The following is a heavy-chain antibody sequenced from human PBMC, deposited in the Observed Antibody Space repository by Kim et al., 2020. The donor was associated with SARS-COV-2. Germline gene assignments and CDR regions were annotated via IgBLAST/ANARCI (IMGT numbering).Heavy chain of an antibody. CDR3: ARGLVAIDY. D-gene: IGHD5-12*01. J-gene: IGHJ4*02. CDR2: GST. V-gene: IGHV4-31*02. Sequence: GSTYYNPSLKSRVTISVDTSKNQFSLKLSSVTAADTAVYYCARGLVAIDYWGQGTLVTVSS.